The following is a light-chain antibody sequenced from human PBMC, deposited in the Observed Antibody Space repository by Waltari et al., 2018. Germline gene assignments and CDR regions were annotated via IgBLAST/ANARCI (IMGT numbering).Light chain of an antibody. Sequence: SYELTQPPSVSVSPGQTARIACAGDALPRQYVSRYHQKPGQAPKLVIYEDNKRPSGISERFSASSSGTLATLSIAGAQIEDEADYYCYSTDSTGNLWVFGGGTKVNVL. CDR2: EDN. J-gene: IGLJ3*02. CDR3: YSTDSTGNLWV. V-gene: IGLV3-10*01. CDR1: ALPRQY.